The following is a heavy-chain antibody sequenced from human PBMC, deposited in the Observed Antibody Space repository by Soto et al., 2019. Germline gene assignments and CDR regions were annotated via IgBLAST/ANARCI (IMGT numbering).Heavy chain of an antibody. D-gene: IGHD2-2*01. Sequence: EVQLLESGGGLVQPGGSLRLSCAASGFTFSSYAMSWVRQAPGKGLEWVSAISGSGGSTYYADSVKGRFTISRDNSKNTLYLQMNSLRAEDTAVYYCAKDHPIVVVPAAGDLNWFDPWGQGTLVTVSS. CDR2: ISGSGGST. J-gene: IGHJ5*02. V-gene: IGHV3-23*01. CDR1: GFTFSSYA. CDR3: AKDHPIVVVPAAGDLNWFDP.